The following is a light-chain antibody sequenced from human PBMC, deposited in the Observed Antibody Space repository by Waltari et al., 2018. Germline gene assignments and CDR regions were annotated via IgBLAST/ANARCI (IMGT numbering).Light chain of an antibody. J-gene: IGKJ5*01. Sequence: AIQLTQFPSSLSASVGDRVTIACRASQGIISALAWYQLKPGKAPKLLIYDASSLESGVPSRFSGSGSGTDFTLTISSLQPEDCATYYCQQFKIFGQGTRLEIK. CDR3: QQFKI. CDR2: DAS. V-gene: IGKV1-13*02. CDR1: QGIISA.